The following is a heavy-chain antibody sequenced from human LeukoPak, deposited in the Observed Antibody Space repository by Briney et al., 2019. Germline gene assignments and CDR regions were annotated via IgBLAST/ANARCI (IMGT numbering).Heavy chain of an antibody. Sequence: ASVKVSCKASGYTFTSYAMNWVRQAPGQGLEWLGWINPNSGGTIYAQKFQGRVTMTRDTSINTAYMDLSSLTSDDTAIYYCARRSSTHAFDIWGQGTMLTVSS. J-gene: IGHJ3*02. CDR3: ARRSSTHAFDI. CDR2: INPNSGGT. D-gene: IGHD3-10*01. V-gene: IGHV1-2*02. CDR1: GYTFTSYA.